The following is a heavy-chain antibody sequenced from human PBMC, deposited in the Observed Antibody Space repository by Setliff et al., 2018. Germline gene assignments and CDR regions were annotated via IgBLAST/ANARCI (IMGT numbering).Heavy chain of an antibody. V-gene: IGHV4-59*02. J-gene: IGHJ5*02. Sequence: SETLSLTCTVSGGSVSPYFWSWIRQPPGKGLEWIGYIYHNGNTNFNPSLKSRVNMSVDTSNNQFVLNLKAVTAADTAVYYCARDPNGDFVGAFDPWGQGIRVTVSS. D-gene: IGHD4-17*01. CDR2: IYHNGNT. CDR3: ARDPNGDFVGAFDP. CDR1: GGSVSPYF.